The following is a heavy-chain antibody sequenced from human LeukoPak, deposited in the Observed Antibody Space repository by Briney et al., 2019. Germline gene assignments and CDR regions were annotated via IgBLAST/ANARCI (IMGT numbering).Heavy chain of an antibody. CDR2: ISAYNGNT. D-gene: IGHD3-3*01. Sequence: ASVKVSCKASGYTFTSYGISCVRQAPGQGLEWMGWISAYNGNTNYAQKLQGRVTMTPDTSKSTVYMELRSLRSDDTAVYYCARGGDYDFWSGHMILDYWGQGTLVTVSS. V-gene: IGHV1-18*01. J-gene: IGHJ4*02. CDR3: ARGGDYDFWSGHMILDY. CDR1: GYTFTSYG.